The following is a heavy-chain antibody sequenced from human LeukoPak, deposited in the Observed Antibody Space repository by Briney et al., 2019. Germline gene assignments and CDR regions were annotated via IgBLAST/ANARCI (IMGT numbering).Heavy chain of an antibody. CDR2: TYYSSKWYN. Sequence: SQTLSLTCAISGDSVSSNGVAWNWIRQSPSSGLEWLGRTYYSSKWYNDYAASVKPRILIHPDTSKNQFSLQLNSVTPEDTAVYYCARGAASAFDYWGQGALVTVSS. D-gene: IGHD5-18*01. CDR3: ARGAASAFDY. V-gene: IGHV6-1*01. J-gene: IGHJ4*02. CDR1: GDSVSSNGVA.